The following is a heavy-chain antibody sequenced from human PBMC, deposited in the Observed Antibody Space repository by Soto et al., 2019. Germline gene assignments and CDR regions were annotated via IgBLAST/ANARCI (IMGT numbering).Heavy chain of an antibody. Sequence: GGSLRLSCAASGFTFSNAWMSWVRQAPGKGLEWVGRIKSKTDGGTTDYAAPVKGRFTISRDDSKNTLYLQMNSLKTEDTAVYYCTTGGFIVGATFDYWGQGTLVTVSS. CDR2: IKSKTDGGTT. CDR3: TTGGFIVGATFDY. J-gene: IGHJ4*02. CDR1: GFTFSNAW. V-gene: IGHV3-15*01. D-gene: IGHD1-26*01.